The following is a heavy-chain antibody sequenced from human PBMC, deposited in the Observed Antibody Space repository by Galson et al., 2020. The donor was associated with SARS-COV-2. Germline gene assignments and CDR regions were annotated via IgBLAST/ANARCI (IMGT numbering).Heavy chain of an antibody. V-gene: IGHV4-39*01. D-gene: IGHD3-16*01. J-gene: IGHJ4*02. Sequence: SETLSLTCSASGDSIDNSTHYWDWIPQPPGKGLQWVATIHHRGFTYYTPSLRSRLSISVDISKNQFFLTLSSVTAADSAVYYCARLLALGPVIAALDVWGQGTRVTVSS. CDR2: IHHRGFT. CDR3: ARLLALGPVIAALDV. CDR1: GDSIDNSTHY.